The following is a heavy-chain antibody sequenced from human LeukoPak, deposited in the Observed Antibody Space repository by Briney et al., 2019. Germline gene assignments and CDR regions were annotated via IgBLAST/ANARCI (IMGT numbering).Heavy chain of an antibody. V-gene: IGHV3-53*01. D-gene: IGHD1-14*01. CDR3: ARGVEPLAADTLAY. CDR1: GFTVITND. CDR2: LYSDGNT. Sequence: GGSLRLSCAASGFTVITNDMTWVRQAPGKGLEWVSVLYSDGNTKYADSVQGRFTISRDNSKNTLYLEMNSLSPDDTAVYYCARGVEPLAADTLAYWGQGTLDTVSS. J-gene: IGHJ4*02.